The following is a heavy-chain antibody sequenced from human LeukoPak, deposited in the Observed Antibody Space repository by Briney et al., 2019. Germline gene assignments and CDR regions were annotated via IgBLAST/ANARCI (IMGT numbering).Heavy chain of an antibody. CDR1: GFTFHDFA. CDR2: ISYDGSNK. V-gene: IGHV3-30*18. CDR3: AKDPGYSYGYWGYFDY. Sequence: PGGSLRLSCAASGFTFHDFAMHWVRQVPGKGLEWVAVISYDGSNKYYADSVKGRFTISRDNSKNTLYLQMNSLRAEDTAVYYCAKDPGYSYGYWGYFDYWGQGTLVTVSS. J-gene: IGHJ4*02. D-gene: IGHD5-18*01.